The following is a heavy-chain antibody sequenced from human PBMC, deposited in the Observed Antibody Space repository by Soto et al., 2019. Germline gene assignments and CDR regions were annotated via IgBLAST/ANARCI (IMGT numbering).Heavy chain of an antibody. CDR1: GFTFSSYG. CDR3: ANVLNDYTYGMDV. CDR2: ISYDGSNK. V-gene: IGHV3-30*18. D-gene: IGHD2-8*01. J-gene: IGHJ6*02. Sequence: HPEASLRLSCAASGFTFSSYGMHWVRQAPGKGLEWVAVISYDGSNKYYADSVKGRFTISRDNSKNTLYLQMNSLRAEDTAVYYCANVLNDYTYGMDVWGQGTTVTVSS.